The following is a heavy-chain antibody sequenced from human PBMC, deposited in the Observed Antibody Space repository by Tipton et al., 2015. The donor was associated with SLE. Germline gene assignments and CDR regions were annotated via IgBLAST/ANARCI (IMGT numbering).Heavy chain of an antibody. CDR2: ISGSGTYT. D-gene: IGHD1-26*01. J-gene: IGHJ6*02. CDR1: GFTFSNFV. CDR3: AKGIVGGTTRCAMDV. Sequence: SLRLSCAASGFTFSNFVMSWVRRTPGKGLEWVSSISGSGTYTYYADSVKGLFTISRDNSKNTLYLQMNSLRAEDTAVYYCAKGIVGGTTRCAMDVWGQGTSVTVSS. V-gene: IGHV3-23*01.